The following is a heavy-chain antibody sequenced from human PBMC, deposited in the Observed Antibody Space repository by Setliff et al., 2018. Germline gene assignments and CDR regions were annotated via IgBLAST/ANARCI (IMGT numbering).Heavy chain of an antibody. D-gene: IGHD3-22*01. V-gene: IGHV5-51*01. Sequence: GESLKISCQTSGYSFISYWIGWVRQMPGKGLEWIGIIDPGDSETRYSPSFQGQISISVDKSINTAYLQWSSLKASDTAIYYCTRHEDNYYDSTGYSYYFDDWGQGTLVTVSS. CDR2: IDPGDSET. J-gene: IGHJ4*02. CDR1: GYSFISYW. CDR3: TRHEDNYYDSTGYSYYFDD.